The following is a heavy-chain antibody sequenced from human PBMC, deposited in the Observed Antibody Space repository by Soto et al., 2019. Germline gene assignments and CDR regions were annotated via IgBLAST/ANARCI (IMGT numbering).Heavy chain of an antibody. J-gene: IGHJ4*02. CDR3: AKSSTYYYDKGFDY. CDR1: GFTFSSYG. V-gene: IGHV3-30*18. CDR2: ISYDGSNK. D-gene: IGHD3-22*01. Sequence: ESGGGVVQPGRSLRLSCAASGFTFSSYGMHWVRQAPGKGLEWVAVISYDGSNKYYADSVKGRFTISRDNSKNTLYLQMNSLRAEDTAVYYCAKSSTYYYDKGFDYWGQGTLVTVSS.